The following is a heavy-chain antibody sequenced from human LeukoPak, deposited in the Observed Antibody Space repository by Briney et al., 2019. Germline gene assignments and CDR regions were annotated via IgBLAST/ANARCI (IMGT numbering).Heavy chain of an antibody. CDR1: GFTFSSYE. CDR2: ISSSGSTI. Sequence: GGSLRLSCAASGFTFSSYEMNWVRQAPGKGLEWVSYISSSGSTIYYADSVKGRFTISRDNAKNSLYLQMNSLRAEDTAVYYCARDVGSGSYYHYFDYWGRGTLVTVSS. D-gene: IGHD3-10*01. CDR3: ARDVGSGSYYHYFDY. J-gene: IGHJ4*02. V-gene: IGHV3-48*03.